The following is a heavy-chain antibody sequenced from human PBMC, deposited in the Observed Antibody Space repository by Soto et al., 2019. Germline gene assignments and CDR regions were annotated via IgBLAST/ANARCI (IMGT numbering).Heavy chain of an antibody. CDR3: VGGQYYFDY. J-gene: IGHJ4*02. CDR2: ISYDGSNK. V-gene: IGHV3-30*03. CDR1: GFPFSSYG. D-gene: IGHD3-10*01. Sequence: QVQLVESGGGVVQPGRSLRLSCAASGFPFSSYGMHWVREAPSKGLEWVAVISYDGSNKYYADSVKGRFTISRDNSASTLYLQMNSLRPEDTALYYCVGGQYYFDYRGQGTLVTVSP.